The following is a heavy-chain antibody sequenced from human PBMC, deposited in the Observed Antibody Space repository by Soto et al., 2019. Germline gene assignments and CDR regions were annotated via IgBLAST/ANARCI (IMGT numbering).Heavy chain of an antibody. V-gene: IGHV3-33*01. D-gene: IGHD3-22*01. CDR2: IWYDGSNK. CDR3: ARGVELEYDSSGYYYSWFDP. J-gene: IGHJ5*02. CDR1: GFTFSSYG. Sequence: GGSLRLSCAASGFTFSSYGMHWVRQAPGKGLEWVAVIWYDGSNKYYADSVKGRFTISGDNSKNTLYLQMNSLRAEDTAVYYCARGVELEYDSSGYYYSWFDPWGQGTLVTVSS.